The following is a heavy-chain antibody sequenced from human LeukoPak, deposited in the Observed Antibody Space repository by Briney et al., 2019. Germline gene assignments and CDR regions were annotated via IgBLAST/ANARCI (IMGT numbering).Heavy chain of an antibody. J-gene: IGHJ4*02. CDR1: GGSISSGSYY. V-gene: IGHV4-61*02. CDR3: ASRWYDLDY. Sequence: SETLSLTCTVSGGSISSGSYYWSWIRQPAGKGLEWIGRIYTSGSTNYNPSLKSRVTISVDTSKNQFSLKLSSVTAADTAVYYCASRWYDLDYWGQGTLVTVSS. CDR2: IYTSGST. D-gene: IGHD4-23*01.